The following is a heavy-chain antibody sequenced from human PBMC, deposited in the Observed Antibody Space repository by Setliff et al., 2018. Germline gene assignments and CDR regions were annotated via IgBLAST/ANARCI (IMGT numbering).Heavy chain of an antibody. V-gene: IGHV4-59*01. CDR1: GGSISSYY. J-gene: IGHJ3*02. CDR2: IYYSGST. CDR3: ARGGNDYKWGAFDI. Sequence: SETLSLTCTVSGGSISSYYWSWIRQPAGKGLEWIGYIYYSGSTNYNPSLKSRVTISVDTSKNQFSLKLSSVTAADTAVYYCARGGNDYKWGAFDIWGQGTMVTVSS. D-gene: IGHD4-4*01.